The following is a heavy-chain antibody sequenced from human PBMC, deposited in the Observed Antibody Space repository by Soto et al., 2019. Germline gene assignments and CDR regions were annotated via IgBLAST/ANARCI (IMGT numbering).Heavy chain of an antibody. CDR3: AKDRRGAYCSGGICYSPDY. V-gene: IGHV3-23*01. J-gene: IGHJ4*02. CDR2: ISGTGGT. CDR1: GFTFSSHV. D-gene: IGHD2-15*01. Sequence: ELQLWESGGGLVQPGGSLRLSCAVSGFTFSSHVMSWVRQAPGKGLKWVSAISGTGGTYYADSVKGRFTISRDNSKNELYLQMNNLRDEDTAVYYCAKDRRGAYCSGGICYSPDYWGQGTLVIVSS.